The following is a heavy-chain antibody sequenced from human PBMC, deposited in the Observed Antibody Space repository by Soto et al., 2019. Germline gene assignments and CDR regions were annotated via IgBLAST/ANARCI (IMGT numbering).Heavy chain of an antibody. CDR3: ARGYYDSRGQSNTFDI. J-gene: IGHJ3*02. D-gene: IGHD3-22*01. CDR2: VYYSGST. CDR1: GASISSSY. Sequence: SETLSLTCTVSGASISSSYWSWIRRSPGKGLEWIGYVYYSGSTNYNPSLKSRVTISVDTSKNQFSLKLSSVTAADTAVYYCARGYYDSRGQSNTFDIWGQGTMVTVSS. V-gene: IGHV4-59*01.